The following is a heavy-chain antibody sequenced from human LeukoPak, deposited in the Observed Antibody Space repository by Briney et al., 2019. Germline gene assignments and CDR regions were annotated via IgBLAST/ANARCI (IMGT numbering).Heavy chain of an antibody. D-gene: IGHD5-18*01. CDR3: ASSRYSYGTNDY. V-gene: IGHV1-2*02. CDR2: INPNSGGT. CDR1: GYTFTGYY. Sequence: ASVKVSCKASGYTFTGYYMLWVRQAPGQGLEWMGWINPNSGGTNYAQKFQGRVTMTRDTSISTAYMELSRLRSDDTAVYYCASSRYSYGTNDYWGQGTLVTVSS. J-gene: IGHJ4*02.